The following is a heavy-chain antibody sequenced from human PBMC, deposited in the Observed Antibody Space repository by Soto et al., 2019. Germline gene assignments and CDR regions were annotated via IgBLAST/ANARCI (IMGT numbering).Heavy chain of an antibody. CDR2: IYHSGST. CDR3: AAGGGLPRYD. CDR1: GGSISSGGYS. V-gene: IGHV4-30-2*01. D-gene: IGHD5-12*01. Sequence: QLQLQESGSGLVKPSQTLSLTCAVSGGSISSGGYSWSWIRQPPGKGLEWIGYIYHSGSTYYNPSLKSRVTISVDMSQNQFSLKLSSVTAADTAVYDCAAGGGLPRYDWGQGTLVTVSS. J-gene: IGHJ4*02.